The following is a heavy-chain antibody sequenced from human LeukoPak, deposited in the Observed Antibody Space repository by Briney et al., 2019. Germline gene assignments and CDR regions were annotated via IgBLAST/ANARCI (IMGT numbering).Heavy chain of an antibody. Sequence: PSETLSLTCAVYGGSFSGYYWSWIRQPPGKGLEWIGETNHSGSTNYNPSLKSRVTISVDTSKNQFSLKLSSVTAADTAVYYCARTGTQEYFQHWGQGTLVTVSS. J-gene: IGHJ1*01. D-gene: IGHD1-1*01. V-gene: IGHV4-34*01. CDR3: ARTGTQEYFQH. CDR2: TNHSGST. CDR1: GGSFSGYY.